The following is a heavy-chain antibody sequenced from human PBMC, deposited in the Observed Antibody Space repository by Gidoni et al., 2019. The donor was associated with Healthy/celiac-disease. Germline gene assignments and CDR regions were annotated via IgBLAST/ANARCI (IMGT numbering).Heavy chain of an antibody. D-gene: IGHD2-2*01. Sequence: EVQLVESGGGLVQPGGSLRLSCAASGFPFRSYWMSWVRQAPGKGLEWVANIKQDGSEKYYVDSVKGRFTISRDNAKNSLYLQMNSLRAEDTAVYYCASVPAAIHHNYYYYGMDVWGQGTTVTVSS. CDR3: ASVPAAIHHNYYYYGMDV. CDR1: GFPFRSYW. V-gene: IGHV3-7*01. CDR2: IKQDGSEK. J-gene: IGHJ6*02.